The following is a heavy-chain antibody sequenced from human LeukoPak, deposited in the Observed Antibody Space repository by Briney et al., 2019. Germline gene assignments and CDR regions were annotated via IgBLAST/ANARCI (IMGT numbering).Heavy chain of an antibody. J-gene: IGHJ4*02. V-gene: IGHV4-59*01. CDR2: IYSSGST. CDR3: ARHSTVTTKLDN. D-gene: IGHD4-17*01. CDR1: GGSMTSYY. Sequence: SETLSLTCIVSGGSMTSYYWNWIRQSPEKGLEWIGYIYSSGSTNYNPSLKSRVTISVDTSKNQFSLNLSSVTAADTAVYYCARHSTVTTKLDNWGQGTLVTVSS.